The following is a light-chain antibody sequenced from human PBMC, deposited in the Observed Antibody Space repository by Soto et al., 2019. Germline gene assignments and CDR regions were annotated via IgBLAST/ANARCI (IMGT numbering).Light chain of an antibody. CDR3: QQKLSTPLT. J-gene: IGKJ4*01. Sequence: DIVMTQSPDSLAVSLGERATINCKSSQSVLYSSNNKNYLAWYQQKPGQPPKLLIYWASTRESGVPDRFSGSGSGTDFTLTISRMQAEDVAVYYCQQKLSTPLTFGGGTKVELK. V-gene: IGKV4-1*01. CDR1: QSVLYSSNNKNY. CDR2: WAS.